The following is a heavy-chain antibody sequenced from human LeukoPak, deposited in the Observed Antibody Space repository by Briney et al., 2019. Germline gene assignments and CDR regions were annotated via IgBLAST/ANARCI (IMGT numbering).Heavy chain of an antibody. CDR2: ISWDGGST. V-gene: IGHV3-43D*03. Sequence: GGSLRLSCAASGFTFDDYAMHWVRQAPGKGLEWVSLISWDGGSTYYADSVKGRFTISRDNSKNSLYLQMNSLRAEDTAVYYCARVRITMVRGVESPYYFDYWGQGTLVTVSS. J-gene: IGHJ4*02. CDR3: ARVRITMVRGVESPYYFDY. CDR1: GFTFDDYA. D-gene: IGHD3-10*01.